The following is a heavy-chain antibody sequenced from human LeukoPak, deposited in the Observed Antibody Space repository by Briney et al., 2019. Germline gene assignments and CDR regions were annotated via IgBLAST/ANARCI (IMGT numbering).Heavy chain of an antibody. CDR1: GFTFSSYA. CDR2: ISGSGGST. J-gene: IGHJ6*02. CDR3: ARFPDRGIAVTGPGRERYYFGMDV. Sequence: GGSLRLSCAASGFTFSSYAMSWVRQAPGKGLEWVSAISGSGGSTYYADSVKGRFTISRDNSKNTLYLQMNSLRAEDTAVYYCARFPDRGIAVTGPGRERYYFGMDVWGQGTTVTVSS. D-gene: IGHD6-19*01. V-gene: IGHV3-23*01.